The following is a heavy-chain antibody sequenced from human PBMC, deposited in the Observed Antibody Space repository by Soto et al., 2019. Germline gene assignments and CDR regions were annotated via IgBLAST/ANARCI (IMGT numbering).Heavy chain of an antibody. Sequence: PSETLSLTCTVSGGSISSGTYYWSWIRQHPGKGLEWIGYIYHSGSTYYNPSLKSRVTISVDTSKNQFSLKLSSVTAADTAVYYCARIGYCSSTSCDGKDYWGQGTLVTVSS. CDR3: ARIGYCSSTSCDGKDY. CDR2: IYHSGST. J-gene: IGHJ4*02. CDR1: GGSISSGTYY. D-gene: IGHD2-2*01. V-gene: IGHV4-31*03.